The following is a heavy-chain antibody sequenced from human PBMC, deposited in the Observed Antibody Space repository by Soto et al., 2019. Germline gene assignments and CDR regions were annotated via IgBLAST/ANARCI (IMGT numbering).Heavy chain of an antibody. J-gene: IGHJ6*02. D-gene: IGHD2-21*02. V-gene: IGHV4-34*01. CDR3: AREDDGGDTLDV. CDR2: INDSGNT. Sequence: SETLSLSCAVYGVSFSGYYWNWIRRPPGKGLEWIGEINDSGNTNYNPSLKSRVTISEDTSKNQFSLKLNSVTAADTAVYYCAREDDGGDTLDVWGQGTTVTVSS. CDR1: GVSFSGYY.